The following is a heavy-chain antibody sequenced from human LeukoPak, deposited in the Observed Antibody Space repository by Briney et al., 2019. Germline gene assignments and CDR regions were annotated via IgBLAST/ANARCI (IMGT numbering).Heavy chain of an antibody. CDR2: IPYDGSNK. CDR1: GFTFSTYA. J-gene: IGHJ3*02. V-gene: IGHV3-30*04. Sequence: GGSLRLSCAASGFTFSTYAMHWVRQAPGKGLEWVAVIPYDGSNKYYADSVKGRFTISRENSKNRLYLQMNSLRAEDTAVYYCAKLQIPPHAFDIWGQGTMVTVSS. CDR3: AKLQIPPHAFDI.